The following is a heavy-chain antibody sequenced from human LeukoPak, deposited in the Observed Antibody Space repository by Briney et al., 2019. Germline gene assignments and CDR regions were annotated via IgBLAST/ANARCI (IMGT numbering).Heavy chain of an antibody. V-gene: IGHV3-21*06. J-gene: IGHJ3*02. CDR2: ISSSSSSI. Sequence: PGGSLRLSCAASGFIFSSYSMNWVRQVPGKGLEWVSPISSSSSSIYYTDSVKGRFTISRDNAKNLLYLQMNSLRAEDAAVYYCARDGGQGTIFGVVITEIHDAFDIWGQGTMVTVSS. CDR1: GFIFSSYS. D-gene: IGHD3-3*01. CDR3: ARDGGQGTIFGVVITEIHDAFDI.